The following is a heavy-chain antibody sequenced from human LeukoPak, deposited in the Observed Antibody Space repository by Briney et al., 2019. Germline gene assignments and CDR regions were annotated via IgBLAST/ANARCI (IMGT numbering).Heavy chain of an antibody. J-gene: IGHJ4*02. D-gene: IGHD3-16*01. CDR3: AREGGMGAHYY. V-gene: IGHV6-1*01. CDR2: TYYRSKLYN. CDR1: GDSFSSNSAA. Sequence: SQTLSLTCAISGDSFSSNSAAWSWIRQSPSRGLEWLGRTYYRSKLYNDYAVSVKSRITINQETSKNQISLQLNSVTPEDTAVYYCAREGGMGAHYYWGQGTLVTVSS.